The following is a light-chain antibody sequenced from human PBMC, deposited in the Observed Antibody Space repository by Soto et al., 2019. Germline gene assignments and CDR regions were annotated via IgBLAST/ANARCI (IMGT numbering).Light chain of an antibody. CDR1: SSNIGAGYD. CDR2: VNI. Sequence: QSVLTQPPSVSRAPGQRVTISCTGSSSNIGAGYDVHWYQQLPGTAPKLLIYVNINRPSGVPDRFSGSKSGTSASLAITGLQAEDEADYYCQSYDSSLSGSGVFGTGTKLTVL. V-gene: IGLV1-40*01. CDR3: QSYDSSLSGSGV. J-gene: IGLJ1*01.